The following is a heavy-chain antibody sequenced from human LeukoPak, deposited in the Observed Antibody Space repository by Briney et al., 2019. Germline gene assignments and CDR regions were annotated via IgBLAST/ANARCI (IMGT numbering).Heavy chain of an antibody. V-gene: IGHV1-18*01. CDR3: ARDLESSTIFDAFDI. CDR2: ISAYNGNT. J-gene: IGHJ3*02. D-gene: IGHD2-2*01. Sequence: GASVKVSCTASGYTFTSYGISWVRQAPGQGLEWMGWISAYNGNTNYAQKLQGRVTMTTDTSTSTAYMELRSLRSDDTAVYYCARDLESSTIFDAFDIWGQGTMVTVSS. CDR1: GYTFTSYG.